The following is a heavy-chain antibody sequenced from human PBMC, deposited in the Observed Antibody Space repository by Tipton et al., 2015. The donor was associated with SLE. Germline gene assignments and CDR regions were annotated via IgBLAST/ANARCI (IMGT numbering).Heavy chain of an antibody. CDR1: GLSSSSYS. V-gene: IGHV3-30*04. Sequence: SLRLSCEVSGLSSSSYSVHWVRPVLGKGLEWVSFVSYDGTKEFYSDAVKGRFTISRDNSKNILYLQMKSLRAEDTAVYYCAKVAGFWSGKEDHYYYYYMAVWGKGTTVTVSS. D-gene: IGHD3-3*01. CDR3: AKVAGFWSGKEDHYYYYYMAV. CDR2: VSYDGTKE. J-gene: IGHJ6*03.